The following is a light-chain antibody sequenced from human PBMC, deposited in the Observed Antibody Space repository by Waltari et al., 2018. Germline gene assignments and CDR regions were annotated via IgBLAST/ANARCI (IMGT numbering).Light chain of an antibody. CDR2: GVS. CDR1: QSVRSN. Sequence: EIVMTQSPATLSVSPGERATLSCRASQSVRSNYLAWYQQKPGQAPRLLIYGVSTRATGIPDRFSGSGSGTDFTLTISSLQSEDFAVDYCQHYTNWPLTFGGGTKVEIK. CDR3: QHYTNWPLT. V-gene: IGKV3D-15*01. J-gene: IGKJ4*01.